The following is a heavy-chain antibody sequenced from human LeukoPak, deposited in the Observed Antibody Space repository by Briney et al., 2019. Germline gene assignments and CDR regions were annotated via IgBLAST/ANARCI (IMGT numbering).Heavy chain of an antibody. Sequence: GRSLRLSCAASGFTFSSYGMHWVRQAPGKGLEWVAVISYDGSTKYYVDSVKGRFTISRDNSKNTLYLQMNSLRVEDTAVYYCAKQLGYCSDGSCYFPYWGQGTLVTVSS. CDR3: AKQLGYCSDGSCYFPY. CDR1: GFTFSSYG. J-gene: IGHJ4*02. D-gene: IGHD2-15*01. CDR2: ISYDGSTK. V-gene: IGHV3-30*18.